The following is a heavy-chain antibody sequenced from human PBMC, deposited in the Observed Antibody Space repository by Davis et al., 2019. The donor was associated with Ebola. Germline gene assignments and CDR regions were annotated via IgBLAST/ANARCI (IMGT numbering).Heavy chain of an antibody. CDR1: GFTFSSYA. V-gene: IGHV3-7*01. J-gene: IGHJ4*02. CDR3: AKAKGGSFFDY. D-gene: IGHD3-16*01. Sequence: PGGSLRLSCAASGFTFSSYAMNWVRQAPGKGLEWVANIKEDGIEKYYVDSVKGRFTISRDNSKNTLYLQMNSLRAEDTAVYYCAKAKGGSFFDYWGQGTLVTVSS. CDR2: IKEDGIEK.